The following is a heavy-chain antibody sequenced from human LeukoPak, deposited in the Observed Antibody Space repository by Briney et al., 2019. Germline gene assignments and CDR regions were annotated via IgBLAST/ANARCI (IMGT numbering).Heavy chain of an antibody. V-gene: IGHV4-39*01. D-gene: IGHD5-12*01. Sequence: SETLSLTCTVSAGSISSTSHHWGWIRQSPGKGLEWIGSLYSGRTTYYNPSLDSRVTISVVTSKNQFSLQLNSVTAADTAVYYRVRHDGRGGATMGALDSWGQGSLVTVSS. CDR1: AGSISSTSHH. CDR3: VRHDGRGGATMGALDS. J-gene: IGHJ4*02. CDR2: LYSGRTT.